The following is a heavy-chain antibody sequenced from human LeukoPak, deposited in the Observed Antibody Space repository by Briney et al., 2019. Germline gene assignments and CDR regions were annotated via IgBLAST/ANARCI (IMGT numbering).Heavy chain of an antibody. V-gene: IGHV1-69*04. CDR2: IIPILGIA. Sequence: ASVKVSCKASGGTFSSYAISWVRQAPGQGLEWVGRIIPILGIANYAQKFQGRVTITADKSTSTAYMELSSLRSEDTAVYYCARAGYYDILTGHATFDYWGQGTLVTVSS. J-gene: IGHJ4*02. D-gene: IGHD3-9*01. CDR3: ARAGYYDILTGHATFDY. CDR1: GGTFSSYA.